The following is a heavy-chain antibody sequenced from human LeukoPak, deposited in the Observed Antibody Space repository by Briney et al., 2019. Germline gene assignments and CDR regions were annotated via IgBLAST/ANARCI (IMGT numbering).Heavy chain of an antibody. Sequence: GGSLRLSCAASGFTVSSDYMSWVRQAPGKGLEWVSVIYSGGSTYYADSVKGRFTISRDNSKNTLYLQMNSLRTEDTAVYYCARALAPYGSGSHRSYYYYYYGMDVWGQGTTVTVSS. CDR1: GFTVSSDY. V-gene: IGHV3-53*05. CDR2: IYSGGST. CDR3: ARALAPYGSGSHRSYYYYYYGMDV. D-gene: IGHD3-10*01. J-gene: IGHJ6*02.